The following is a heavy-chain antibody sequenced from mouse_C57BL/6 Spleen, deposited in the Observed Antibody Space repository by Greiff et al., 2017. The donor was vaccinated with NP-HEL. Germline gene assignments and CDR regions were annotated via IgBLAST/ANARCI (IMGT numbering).Heavy chain of an antibody. J-gene: IGHJ1*03. CDR3: ARHALEYYGSSHWYFDF. V-gene: IGHV1-62-2*01. D-gene: IGHD1-1*01. CDR2: FYPGSGSI. Sequence: VQLQQSGAELVKPGASVKLSCKASGYTFTEYTIHWVKQRSGQGLEWIGWFYPGSGSIKYNEKFKDKATLTADKSSSTVYMELSRLTSEDTAVYFCARHALEYYGSSHWYFDFWGTGTTVTVSS. CDR1: GYTFTEYT.